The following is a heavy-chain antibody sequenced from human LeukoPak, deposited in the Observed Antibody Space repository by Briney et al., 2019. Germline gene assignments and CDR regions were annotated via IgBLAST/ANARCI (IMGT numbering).Heavy chain of an antibody. D-gene: IGHD3-3*01. J-gene: IGHJ6*03. CDR2: IRYDGSNK. V-gene: IGHV3-30*02. CDR3: AKGSKEVLFTRDHYMDV. CDR1: GFTFSSYA. Sequence: GGSLRLSCAASGFTFSSYAMHWVRQAPGKGLEWVTFIRYDGSNKYYADSVKGRFTISRDNSKNTLYLQMNSLRAEDTAVYYCAKGSKEVLFTRDHYMDVWGKGTTVSVSS.